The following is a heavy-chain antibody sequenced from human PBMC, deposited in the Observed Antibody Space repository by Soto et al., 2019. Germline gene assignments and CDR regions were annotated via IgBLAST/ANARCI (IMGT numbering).Heavy chain of an antibody. J-gene: IGHJ6*02. CDR2: ILYSVGKI. CDR1: GFTFITYA. V-gene: IGHV3-30*04. Sequence: GGSLRLSCAASGFTFITYAMHWVRQAPGKGLEWVAVILYSVGKIYYADSVKGRFTVSRDNAKNSQYLQMNSLRAEDTAVYYCAIGSSSAGWPKGGYYYGMDVWGQGTTVTVSS. CDR3: AIGSSSAGWPKGGYYYGMDV. D-gene: IGHD6-19*01.